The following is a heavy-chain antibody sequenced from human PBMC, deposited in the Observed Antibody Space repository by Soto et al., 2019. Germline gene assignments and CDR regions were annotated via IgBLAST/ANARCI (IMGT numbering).Heavy chain of an antibody. CDR3: TRDPPAIISGGNDWFDP. Sequence: GGSLRLSCAASGFTFGDYAMSWFRQAPGKGLEWVGFIRSKAYGGTTEYAASVKGRFTISRDDSKSIAYLQMNSLKTEDTAVYYCTRDPPAIISGGNDWFDPWGQGTLVTVSS. D-gene: IGHD3-10*01. J-gene: IGHJ5*02. CDR1: GFTFGDYA. CDR2: IRSKAYGGTT. V-gene: IGHV3-49*03.